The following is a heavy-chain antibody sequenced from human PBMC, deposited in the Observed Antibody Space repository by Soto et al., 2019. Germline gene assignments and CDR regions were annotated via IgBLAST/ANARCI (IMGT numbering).Heavy chain of an antibody. CDR3: VKGRRYYYDSSGYYYGMDV. J-gene: IGHJ6*02. V-gene: IGHV3-64D*06. Sequence: GGSLRLSCSASGFTFSSYAVHWVRQAPGKGLEYVSAISSNGGSTYYADSVKGRFTISRDNSKNTLYLQMSSLRAEDTAVYYCVKGRRYYYDSSGYYYGMDVWGQGTTVTVSS. D-gene: IGHD3-22*01. CDR2: ISSNGGST. CDR1: GFTFSSYA.